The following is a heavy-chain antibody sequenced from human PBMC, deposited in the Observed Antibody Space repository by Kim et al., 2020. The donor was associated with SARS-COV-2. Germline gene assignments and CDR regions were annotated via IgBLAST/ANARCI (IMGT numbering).Heavy chain of an antibody. D-gene: IGHD3-22*01. CDR1: GGSISSYY. V-gene: IGHV4-59*08. J-gene: IGHJ6*02. Sequence: SETLSLTCTVSGGSISSYYWSWIRQPPGKGLEWIGYIYYSGSTNYNPSLKSRVTISVDTSKNQFSLKLSSVTAADTAVYYCARHYDSSRWGMDVWGQGTTVTVSS. CDR3: ARHYDSSRWGMDV. CDR2: IYYSGST.